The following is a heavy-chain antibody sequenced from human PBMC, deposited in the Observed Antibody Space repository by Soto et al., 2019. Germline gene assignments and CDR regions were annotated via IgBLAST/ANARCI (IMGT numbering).Heavy chain of an antibody. V-gene: IGHV4-39*01. CDR1: GGSISSSSYY. CDR3: ARHSDGSGSYYIRYYYYGMDG. D-gene: IGHD3-10*01. Sequence: PSETLSLTCTVSGGSISSSSYYWGWIRQPPGKGMEWIGSIYYSGSTYYNPSLKSRVTISVDTSKNQFSLKLSSVTAADTAVYYCARHSDGSGSYYIRYYYYGMDGWGQGTTVS. CDR2: IYYSGST. J-gene: IGHJ6*02.